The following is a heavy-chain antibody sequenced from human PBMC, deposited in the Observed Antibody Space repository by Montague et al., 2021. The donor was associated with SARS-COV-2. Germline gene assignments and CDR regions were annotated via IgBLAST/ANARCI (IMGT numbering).Heavy chain of an antibody. Sequence: SETLSLTCAVSGGSISSSNWWSWVRQPPGKGLEWIGEIYHSGSTNYNPSLKSRATISVDKSKNQFSLKLSSVTAADAAVYYCARGSSSGWYGYYYYGMDVWGQGTTVTVSS. V-gene: IGHV4-4*02. CDR3: ARGSSSGWYGYYYYGMDV. CDR2: IYHSGST. CDR1: GGSISSSNW. J-gene: IGHJ6*02. D-gene: IGHD6-19*01.